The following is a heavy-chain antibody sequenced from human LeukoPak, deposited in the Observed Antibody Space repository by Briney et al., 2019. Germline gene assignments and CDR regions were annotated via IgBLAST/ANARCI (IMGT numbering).Heavy chain of an antibody. V-gene: IGHV4-38-2*02. CDR3: ARGRLDDYGDYTYYYYYYMDV. Sequence: SETLSLTCTVSGYSISSGYFWGWIRQPPGKGLEWIGSFYHSGITYYNPSLKSRVTISVEMSKNQFSLKLSSVTAADTAVYYCARGRLDDYGDYTYYYYYYMDVWGKGTTVTVSS. CDR2: FYHSGIT. CDR1: GYSISSGYF. D-gene: IGHD4-17*01. J-gene: IGHJ6*03.